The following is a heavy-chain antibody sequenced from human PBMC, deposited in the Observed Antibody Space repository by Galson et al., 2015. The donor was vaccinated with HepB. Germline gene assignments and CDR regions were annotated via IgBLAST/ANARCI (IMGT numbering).Heavy chain of an antibody. D-gene: IGHD4-17*01. CDR1: GFTFSSYS. CDR2: ISSSSSYI. V-gene: IGHV3-21*01. J-gene: IGHJ5*02. Sequence: SLRLSCAASGFTFSSYSMNWVRQAPGKGLEWVSSISSSSSYIYYADSVKGRFTISRDNAKNSLYLQMNSLRAEDTAVYYCARDLIATDPAYNWFDPWGQGTLVTVSS. CDR3: ARDLIATDPAYNWFDP.